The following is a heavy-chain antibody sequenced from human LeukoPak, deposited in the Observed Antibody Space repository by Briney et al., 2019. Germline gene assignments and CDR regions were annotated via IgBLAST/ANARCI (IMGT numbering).Heavy chain of an antibody. D-gene: IGHD1-26*01. Sequence: PGGSLRLSCAASGFTFSSYSMNWVRQAPGKGLEWVSYISSSSSTIYYADSVRGRFTISRDNAKNSLYLQMNSLRAEGTAVYYCASFSGSYFGNWGQGTLVTVSS. J-gene: IGHJ4*02. V-gene: IGHV3-48*01. CDR1: GFTFSSYS. CDR2: ISSSSSTI. CDR3: ASFSGSYFGN.